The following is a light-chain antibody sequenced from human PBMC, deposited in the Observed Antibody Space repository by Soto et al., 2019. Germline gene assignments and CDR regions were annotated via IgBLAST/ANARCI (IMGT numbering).Light chain of an antibody. CDR2: AAS. V-gene: IGKV1-8*01. Sequence: AIRMNQSPSSLSASTGDRVTLTCRARQGISSYLAWYQQKPGKAPKLLIYAASTLQSGVPSRFSGSVSGTDFTLTISCLQSEDFSTYYCQQYYSYPRTCGQGTKVEIK. CDR3: QQYYSYPRT. J-gene: IGKJ1*01. CDR1: QGISSY.